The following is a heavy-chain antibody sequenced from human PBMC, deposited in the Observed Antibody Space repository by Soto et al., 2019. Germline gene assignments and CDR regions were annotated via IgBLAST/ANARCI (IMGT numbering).Heavy chain of an antibody. D-gene: IGHD3-10*01. CDR1: GYTLTELS. V-gene: IGHV1-24*01. Sequence: ASVKVSCKVSGYTLTELSMHWVRQAPGKGLEWMGGFDPEDGETIYAQKFQGRVTMTEDTSTDTAYMELSSLRSEDTAVYYCATGSRLLWFGGHDYWGQGTLVTVSS. CDR3: ATGSRLLWFGGHDY. CDR2: FDPEDGET. J-gene: IGHJ4*02.